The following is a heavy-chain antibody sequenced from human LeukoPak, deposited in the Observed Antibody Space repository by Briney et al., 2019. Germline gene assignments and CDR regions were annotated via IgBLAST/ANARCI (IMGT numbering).Heavy chain of an antibody. D-gene: IGHD2-2*01. CDR2: INPNSGGT. CDR3: ARGYPVGYFDY. J-gene: IGHJ4*02. V-gene: IGHV1-2*02. Sequence: GESLKISCKASGYTFTAYYMHWVRQAPGQGLEWMGWINPNSGGTNYAQKFQGRITMTRDTSISTAYMELSRLRSDDTAVYCCARGYPVGYFDYWGQGTLVTVSS. CDR1: GYTFTAYY.